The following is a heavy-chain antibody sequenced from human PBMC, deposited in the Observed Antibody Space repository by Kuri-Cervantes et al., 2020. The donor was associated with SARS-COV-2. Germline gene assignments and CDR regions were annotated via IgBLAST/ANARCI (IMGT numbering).Heavy chain of an antibody. D-gene: IGHD1-26*01. V-gene: IGHV3-20*04. CDR1: GFTFDDYG. J-gene: IGHJ4*02. Sequence: GRSVRLSWAASGFTFDDYGMSWVRQAPGKGLEWVSGINWNGVRKGYTDSVKGRFTISRDNAKNSLYLQINSLRAEDTAFYYCARSGTSGSYLGYWGQGTLVTVSS. CDR3: ARSGTSGSYLGY. CDR2: INWNGVRK.